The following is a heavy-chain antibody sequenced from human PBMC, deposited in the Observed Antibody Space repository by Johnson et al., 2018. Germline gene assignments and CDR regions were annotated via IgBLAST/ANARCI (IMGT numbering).Heavy chain of an antibody. CDR2: IIPIFGTA. V-gene: IGHV1-69*01. CDR1: GGTFSSYA. D-gene: IGHD2-2*01. CDR3: AVRFCSSTSCYYPGAFDI. J-gene: IGHJ3*02. Sequence: VQLVESGAEVKKPGSSVKVSCKASGGTFSSYAISWVRQAPGQGLEWMGGIIPIFGTANYAQKFQGRVTITADESTSTAYMELSSLRSEDTAVYYCAVRFCSSTSCYYPGAFDIWGQGTMVTVSS.